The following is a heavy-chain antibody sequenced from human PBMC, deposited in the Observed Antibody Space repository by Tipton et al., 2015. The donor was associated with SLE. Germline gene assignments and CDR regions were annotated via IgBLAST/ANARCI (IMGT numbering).Heavy chain of an antibody. CDR3: ASAEYSAYDVPKFDL. J-gene: IGHJ5*02. Sequence: TLSLTCSVSGGSIGYYYWNWIRQPPGKGLEWIGYVFYSGSTTYNPSFRGRVTMSVDTSKIQFSLRLNSVTAADTAIYYCASAEYSAYDVPKFDLWGQGALVTVSS. CDR2: VFYSGST. V-gene: IGHV4-59*01. CDR1: GGSIGYYY. D-gene: IGHD5-12*01.